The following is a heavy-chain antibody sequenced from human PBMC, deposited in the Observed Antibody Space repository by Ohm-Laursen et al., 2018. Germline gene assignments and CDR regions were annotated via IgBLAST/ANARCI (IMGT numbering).Heavy chain of an antibody. Sequence: SLRLSCAASGFTVNNNYMSWVRQAPGKGLEWVSGISWNSGSIGYADSVKGRFTISRDNAKNSLYLQMNSLRAEDTALYYCAKDIGSGYRYYYGMDVWGQGTTVTVSS. V-gene: IGHV3-9*01. D-gene: IGHD5-24*01. CDR2: ISWNSGSI. CDR3: AKDIGSGYRYYYGMDV. J-gene: IGHJ6*02. CDR1: GFTVNNNY.